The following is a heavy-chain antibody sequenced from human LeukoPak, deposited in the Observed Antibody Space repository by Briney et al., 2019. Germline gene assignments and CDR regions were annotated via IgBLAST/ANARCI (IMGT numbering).Heavy chain of an antibody. CDR1: GYTFTGYH. Sequence: GASVKVSCKASGYTFTGYHMHWVRQAPGQGLEWMGWINPNSGGTNYAQKFQGRVTMTRDTSISTAYMELSRLRSDDTAVYYCARPYYYDSSGQYYFDYWGQGTLVTVSS. CDR3: ARPYYYDSSGQYYFDY. V-gene: IGHV1-2*02. J-gene: IGHJ4*02. D-gene: IGHD3-22*01. CDR2: INPNSGGT.